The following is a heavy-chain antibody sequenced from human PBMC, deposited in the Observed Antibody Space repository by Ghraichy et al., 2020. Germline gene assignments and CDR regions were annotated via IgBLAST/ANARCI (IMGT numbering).Heavy chain of an antibody. J-gene: IGHJ4*02. Sequence: SETLSLTCTVSGGSISSGGYYWTWIRQHPAKGLEWIGYIYYSGSTYYNPSLKSRVSISVDTSKNQFSLNLSSVTAADTAVYYCARFTPHFEYWGQGTLVTVSS. CDR2: IYYSGST. CDR1: GGSISSGGYY. V-gene: IGHV4-31*03. CDR3: ARFTPHFEY.